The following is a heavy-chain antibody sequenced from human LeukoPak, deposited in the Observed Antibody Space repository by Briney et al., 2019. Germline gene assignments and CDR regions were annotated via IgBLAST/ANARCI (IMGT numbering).Heavy chain of an antibody. V-gene: IGHV3-21*01. D-gene: IGHD6-19*01. Sequence: GGSLRLSCAASGFTFSSYSMNWVRQAPGKGLEWVSSISSSSSYIYYADSVKGRFTISRDNAKNSLYLQMNSLRAEDTAVYYCAREGGSGYSGGWYGTTSRWDWGQGTLVTVSS. J-gene: IGHJ4*02. CDR1: GFTFSSYS. CDR2: ISSSSSYI. CDR3: AREGGSGYSGGWYGTTSRWD.